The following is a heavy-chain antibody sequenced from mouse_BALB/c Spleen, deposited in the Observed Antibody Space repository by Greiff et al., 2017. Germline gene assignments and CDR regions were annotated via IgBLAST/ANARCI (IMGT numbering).Heavy chain of an antibody. CDR2: IRNKANGYTT. J-gene: IGHJ4*01. D-gene: IGHD1-1*01. V-gene: IGHV7-3*02. Sequence: EVKLMESGGGLVQPGGSLRLSCATSGFTFTDYYMSWVRQPPGKALEWLGFIRNKANGYTTEYSASVKGRFTISRDNSQSILYLQMNTLRAEDSATYYCARWESYYYGSSYYAMDYWGQGTSVTVSS. CDR3: ARWESYYYGSSYYAMDY. CDR1: GFTFTDYY.